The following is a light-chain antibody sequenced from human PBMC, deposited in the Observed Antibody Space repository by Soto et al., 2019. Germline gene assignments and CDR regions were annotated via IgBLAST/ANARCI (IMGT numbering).Light chain of an antibody. J-gene: IGLJ2*01. V-gene: IGLV2-8*01. CDR3: TSYAGSNNFVA. CDR1: SSDVGGYNY. CDR2: DVS. Sequence: QSALTQPPSASGSPGQSVTISCTGTSSDVGGYNYVSWYQQHPGKAPKLMIYDVSRRPSGVPDRFSGSKSGNTASLTVSGLQAEDEADYYCTSYAGSNNFVAFGGGTKVTVL.